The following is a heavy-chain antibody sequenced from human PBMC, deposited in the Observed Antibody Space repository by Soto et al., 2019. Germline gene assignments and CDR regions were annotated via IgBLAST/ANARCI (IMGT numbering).Heavy chain of an antibody. CDR1: GYTLTELS. CDR2: FDPENGEK. D-gene: IGHD4-17*01. Sequence: ASVKVSCKVSGYTLTELSMHLVRQAPGKGLEWMGGFDPENGEKNYAQKFQGRVTMTEDTSTDTAYMELSSLRSEDTAVYYCATGAVTTAFDYWGQGTLVTVSS. J-gene: IGHJ4*02. V-gene: IGHV1-24*01. CDR3: ATGAVTTAFDY.